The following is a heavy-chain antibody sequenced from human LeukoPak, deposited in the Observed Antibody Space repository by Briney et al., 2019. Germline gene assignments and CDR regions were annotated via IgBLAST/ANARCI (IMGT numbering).Heavy chain of an antibody. CDR1: GGSFSGYY. CDR3: ARGNGAARSSYYYYMDV. Sequence: SETLSLTCAVYGGSFSGYYWTWIRQSPGKGLEWIGEINHSGSTNYNPSLKSRVTISVDTSKNQFSLKLSSVTAADTAVYYCARGNGAARSSYYYYMDVWGKGTTVTVSS. D-gene: IGHD6-6*01. J-gene: IGHJ6*03. CDR2: INHSGST. V-gene: IGHV4-34*01.